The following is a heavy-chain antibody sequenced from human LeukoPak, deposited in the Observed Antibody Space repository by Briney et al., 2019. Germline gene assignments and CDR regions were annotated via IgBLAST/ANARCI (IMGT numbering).Heavy chain of an antibody. J-gene: IGHJ4*02. CDR1: GYTFTGYY. CDR3: ARGAWGQLSPEY. V-gene: IGHV1-2*02. Sequence: ASVKVSCKASGYTFTGYYMHWVRQAPGQGLEWMGWINPDDGDTNYAPQLQGRATMTTDTSTSTAYLDLRSLRSDDTAVYYCARGAWGQLSPEYWGQGSLVTVSS. CDR2: INPDDGDT. D-gene: IGHD3-16*02.